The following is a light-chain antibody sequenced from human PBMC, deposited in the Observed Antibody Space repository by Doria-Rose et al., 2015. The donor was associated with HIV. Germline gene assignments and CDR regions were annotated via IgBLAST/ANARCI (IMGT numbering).Light chain of an antibody. Sequence: TQSPSSLSASVGDRATITCRASQDISNSLAWYQQIPGKAPKLLVYGASRLETGVPTSFSGSGSGTDYTLTISSLQPEDFATYYCQQYYTTPMYTFGQGTKLEIK. J-gene: IGKJ2*01. V-gene: IGKV1-NL1*01. CDR2: GAS. CDR1: QDISNS. CDR3: QQYYTTPMYT.